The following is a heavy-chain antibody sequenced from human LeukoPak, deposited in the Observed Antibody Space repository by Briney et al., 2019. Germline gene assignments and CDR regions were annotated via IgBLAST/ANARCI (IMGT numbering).Heavy chain of an antibody. Sequence: SETLSLTCTVSGGSISSGGYYWSWIRQHPGKGLEWIGYIYYSGSTYYNPSLKSRVTISVDTSKNQFSLKLSSVTAADTAVYYCARGQGEQWPYADYWGQGTLVTVSS. CDR2: IYYSGST. J-gene: IGHJ4*02. V-gene: IGHV4-31*03. CDR3: ARGQGEQWPYADY. D-gene: IGHD6-19*01. CDR1: GGSISSGGYY.